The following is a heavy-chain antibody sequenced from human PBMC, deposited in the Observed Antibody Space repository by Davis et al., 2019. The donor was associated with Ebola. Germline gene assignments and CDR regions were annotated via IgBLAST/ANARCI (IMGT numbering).Heavy chain of an antibody. CDR3: ARRAGHYFDSGIDF. CDR1: EFTVSSNY. Sequence: ESLKISCAASEFTVSSNYMSWVRQAPGEGLEWIGEINHSGSTNYNPSLKNRVTISADTSKNQFSLKVTSVTAADTAVYYCARRAGHYFDSGIDFWGQGALVTVSS. CDR2: INHSGST. J-gene: IGHJ4*02. D-gene: IGHD2/OR15-2a*01. V-gene: IGHV4-34*08.